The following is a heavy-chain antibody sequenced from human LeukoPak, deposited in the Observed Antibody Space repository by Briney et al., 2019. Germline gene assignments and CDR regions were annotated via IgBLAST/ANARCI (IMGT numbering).Heavy chain of an antibody. Sequence: SETLSLTCTVSGGSIGSYYWSWIRQPPGKGLEWIGYIYYSGSTYYNPSLKSRVTISVDTSKNQFSLKLSSVTAADTAVYYCAREGGLPWGQGTLVTVSS. CDR1: GGSIGSYY. CDR2: IYYSGST. CDR3: AREGGLP. D-gene: IGHD1-26*01. V-gene: IGHV4-30-4*08. J-gene: IGHJ5*02.